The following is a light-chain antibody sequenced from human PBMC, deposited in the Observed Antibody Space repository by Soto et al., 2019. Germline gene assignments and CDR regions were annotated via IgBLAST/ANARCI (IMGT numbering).Light chain of an antibody. CDR3: QQYNNWPPIT. Sequence: EVVLTQSPATLSLSPGARATLSCRASQSVSSSNLAWYQQKPGQAPRLLIYGASTRATDIPARFSGSGSGTDFTLTISNLQSEDFAVYYCQQYNNWPPITFGQGTRLEIK. CDR1: QSVSSSN. CDR2: GAS. J-gene: IGKJ5*01. V-gene: IGKV3-15*01.